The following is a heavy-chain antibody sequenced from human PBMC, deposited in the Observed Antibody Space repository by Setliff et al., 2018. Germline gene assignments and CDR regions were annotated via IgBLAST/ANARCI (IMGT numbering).Heavy chain of an antibody. CDR3: ARDPTNHFWSAYWPF. CDR1: GYTFTTYG. Sequence: GASVKVSCKTSGYTFTTYGISWLRQAPGQGLEWMGWISVYSGDASYVQKFQGRVTMTADTPTSTVYMELRSLRSDDTAVYLCARDPTNHFWSAYWPFWGQGTLVTVSS. V-gene: IGHV1-18*01. D-gene: IGHD3-3*02. CDR2: ISVYSGDA. J-gene: IGHJ4*02.